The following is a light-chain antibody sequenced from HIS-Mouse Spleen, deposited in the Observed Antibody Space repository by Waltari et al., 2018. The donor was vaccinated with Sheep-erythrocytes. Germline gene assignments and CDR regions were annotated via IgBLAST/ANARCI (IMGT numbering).Light chain of an antibody. V-gene: IGLV2-11*01. CDR1: RSDLGGYNY. J-gene: IGLJ1*01. CDR2: DVS. CDR3: CSYAGSYNHV. Sequence: QSALTQPRSVSGSPGQSVPISCTGTRSDLGGYNYFSWYQQHPGKAPKRMIYDVSKRPSGVPDRFSGSKSGNTASLTISGLQAEDEADYYCCSYAGSYNHVFATGTKVTVL.